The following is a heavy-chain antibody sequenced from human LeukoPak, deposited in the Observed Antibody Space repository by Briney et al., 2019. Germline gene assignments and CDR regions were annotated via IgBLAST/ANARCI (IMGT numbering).Heavy chain of an antibody. J-gene: IGHJ4*02. D-gene: IGHD5-12*01. Sequence: SETLSLNCAVSGYSISSGYYWGWIRQPPGKGLEWIGSMFHSGSTYYNPSLKSRVTISVDKSKNHFSLKLSSVTAADTAVYYCAGSLSRGYSGFRVSPFDYWGQGTLVTVSS. V-gene: IGHV4-38-2*01. CDR3: AGSLSRGYSGFRVSPFDY. CDR1: GYSISSGYY. CDR2: MFHSGST.